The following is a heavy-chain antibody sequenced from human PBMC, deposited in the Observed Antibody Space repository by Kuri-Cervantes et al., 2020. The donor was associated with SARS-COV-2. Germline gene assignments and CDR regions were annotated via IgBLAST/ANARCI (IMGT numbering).Heavy chain of an antibody. V-gene: IGHV4-31*03. CDR3: ARGEGIVLVVYALAFDI. CDR1: DGSISSGGYY. CDR2: VYYNGNT. D-gene: IGHD2-8*02. J-gene: IGHJ3*02. Sequence: SETLSLTCTVSDGSISSGGYYWSWVRQHPGRGPEWIGYVYYNGNTFYSPSLKSRVTISVDTSKNQFSLKLSSVTAADTAVYYCARGEGIVLVVYALAFDIWGQGTMVTVSS.